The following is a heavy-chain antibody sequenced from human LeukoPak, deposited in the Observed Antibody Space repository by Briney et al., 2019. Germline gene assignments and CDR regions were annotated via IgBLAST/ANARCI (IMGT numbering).Heavy chain of an antibody. V-gene: IGHV5-51*01. D-gene: IGHD3-10*01. CDR1: GYTFTSYW. J-gene: IGHJ4*02. CDR2: IYPGDSDT. Sequence: GESLKISCKASGYTFTSYWIGWVRQMPGKGLEWMGIIYPGDSDTRYSPSFQGQVTISADKSISTAYLQWSSLKASDTAMYYCARLSPGEGSGGFNWGQGTLVTVSS. CDR3: ARLSPGEGSGGFN.